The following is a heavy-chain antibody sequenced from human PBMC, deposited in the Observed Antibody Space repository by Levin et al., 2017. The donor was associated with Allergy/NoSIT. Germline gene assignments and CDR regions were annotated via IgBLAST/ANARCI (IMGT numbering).Heavy chain of an antibody. Sequence: SETLSRTCAISGDSVSSNSAAWHWIRQSPSRGLEWLGGTYYRSKWYIDYAVSVKSRITINSDTSKNQFSLLLNSVTPEDTAVYFCARGGHRSSWFWGQGTLVTVSA. J-gene: IGHJ4*02. D-gene: IGHD6-13*01. CDR2: TYYRSKWYI. CDR3: ARGGHRSSWF. V-gene: IGHV6-1*01. CDR1: GDSVSSNSAA.